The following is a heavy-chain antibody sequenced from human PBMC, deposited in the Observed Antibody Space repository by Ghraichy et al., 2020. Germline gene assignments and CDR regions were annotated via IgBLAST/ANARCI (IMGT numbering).Heavy chain of an antibody. CDR1: GFTFSSYW. CDR3: AREIATAEVYFDN. J-gene: IGHJ4*02. CDR2: INSDGSGT. D-gene: IGHD6-13*01. Sequence: GGSLRLSCAASGFTFSSYWMDWVRQAPGKGLVWVSRINSDGSGTSYADSVKGRFTISRDNAKNTLYLQMNSLRAEDTTVYFCAREIATAEVYFDNWGQGTLVTVSS. V-gene: IGHV3-74*01.